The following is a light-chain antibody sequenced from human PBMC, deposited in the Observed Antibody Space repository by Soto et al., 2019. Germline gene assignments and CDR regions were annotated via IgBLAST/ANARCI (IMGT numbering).Light chain of an antibody. Sequence: EIVMTQSPATLSVSPGERATLSCRASQSVSSNLAWYQQKVGQAPRLLIYDASTRATGVPARFSGSGSGTEFTLTISSLQSEDFAVYYCQQYTNWPETFGQVTMVEIK. J-gene: IGKJ1*01. CDR1: QSVSSN. CDR2: DAS. V-gene: IGKV3-15*01. CDR3: QQYTNWPET.